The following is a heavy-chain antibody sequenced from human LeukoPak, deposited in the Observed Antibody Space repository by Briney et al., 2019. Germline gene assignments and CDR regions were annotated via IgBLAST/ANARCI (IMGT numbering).Heavy chain of an antibody. CDR1: GFTFSTYW. J-gene: IGHJ1*01. CDR2: IKSDGST. CDR3: ARAPSEIGGYYIEYFRH. V-gene: IGHV3-74*01. D-gene: IGHD3-22*01. Sequence: GGSLRLSCAASGFTFSTYWMHWVRQAPGKGLVWASRIKSDGSTNYADSVKGRFTISRDNAKNTVSLQMNSLRPEDTGVYYCARAPSEIGGYYIEYFRHWGQGTPGTVSS.